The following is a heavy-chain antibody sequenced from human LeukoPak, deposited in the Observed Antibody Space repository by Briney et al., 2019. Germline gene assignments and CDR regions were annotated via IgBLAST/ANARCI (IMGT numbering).Heavy chain of an antibody. CDR3: TVTTTWYFDY. CDR2: IYSGGST. CDR1: GFTVSSNY. V-gene: IGHV3-53*04. Sequence: GGSLRLSCAASGFTVSSNYMSSVRQPPGKGLEWVSVIYSGGSTYYADSVKGRFTISRHNSKNTLYLQMNSLRAEDTAVYYCTVTTTWYFDYWGQGTLVTVSS. J-gene: IGHJ4*02. D-gene: IGHD4-17*01.